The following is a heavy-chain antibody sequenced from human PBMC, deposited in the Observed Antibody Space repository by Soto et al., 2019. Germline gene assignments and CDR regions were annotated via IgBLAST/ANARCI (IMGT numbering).Heavy chain of an antibody. CDR1: GYSFTSNW. V-gene: IGHV5-51*01. Sequence: GGSLKISCHGSGYSFTSNWIGWVRQMPGKGLEWMGIINPADSDIKYSPSFQGQVTISADKSIGTAYLQWSSLKASDTAMYYCARHQRDDASRKIDCWGQGTLVTVSS. D-gene: IGHD3-16*01. J-gene: IGHJ4*02. CDR3: ARHQRDDASRKIDC. CDR2: INPADSDI.